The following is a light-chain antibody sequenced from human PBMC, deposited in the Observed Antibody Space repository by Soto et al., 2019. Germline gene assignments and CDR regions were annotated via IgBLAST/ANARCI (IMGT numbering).Light chain of an antibody. CDR2: EAS. J-gene: IGKJ5*01. V-gene: IGKV3-11*01. CDR3: QQRSNWPIT. Sequence: EIVLTQSPSTLSLSPGERATLSCRASQSVNNYLAWYKKKPGKAPRLLRYEASHRATGIPDRFSGSGSGTDFTLNISRLEPEDFEVYYCQQRSNWPITFGQGTRVDIK. CDR1: QSVNNY.